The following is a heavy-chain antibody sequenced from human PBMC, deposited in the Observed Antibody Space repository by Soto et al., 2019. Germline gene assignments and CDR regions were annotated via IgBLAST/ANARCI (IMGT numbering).Heavy chain of an antibody. Sequence: EVQLVESGEGLVQPGGSLRLSCAASGFTFSSYAMHWVRQAPGKGLEYVSAISSSGDRTYYADSVKGRFTISRDNSKNTLYLQMGTLRAEDMDVYYCARGGDVVVPAAIMYFDYWGQGTLVTVSS. V-gene: IGHV3-64*02. CDR3: ARGGDVVVPAAIMYFDY. D-gene: IGHD2-2*01. J-gene: IGHJ4*02. CDR1: GFTFSSYA. CDR2: ISSSGDRT.